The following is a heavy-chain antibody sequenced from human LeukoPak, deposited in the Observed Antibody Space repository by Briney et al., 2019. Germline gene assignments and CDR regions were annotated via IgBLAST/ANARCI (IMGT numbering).Heavy chain of an antibody. J-gene: IGHJ4*02. Sequence: GGSLRLSCAASGFTFSSYWMHWVRQAPGKGLVWVSRINSDGSSTSYADSVKGRFIISRDNAKNTLYLQMNSLRAEDTAVYYCARGGDYDSYFDYWGQGTLVTVSS. D-gene: IGHD3-3*01. V-gene: IGHV3-74*01. CDR1: GFTFSSYW. CDR3: ARGGDYDSYFDY. CDR2: INSDGSST.